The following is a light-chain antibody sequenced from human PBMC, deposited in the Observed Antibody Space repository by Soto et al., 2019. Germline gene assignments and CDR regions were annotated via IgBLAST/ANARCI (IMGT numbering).Light chain of an antibody. Sequence: EIVLTQSPGTLSLSPGERATLYCRASERLSSVYLAWYQQRPGQPPRLLIYGASNRATGIPDRFSGSGSGTDFTLIINRLEPEDVAIYYCQQYGGSPRITFGQGTRLEL. CDR1: ERLSSVY. CDR2: GAS. J-gene: IGKJ5*01. CDR3: QQYGGSPRIT. V-gene: IGKV3-20*01.